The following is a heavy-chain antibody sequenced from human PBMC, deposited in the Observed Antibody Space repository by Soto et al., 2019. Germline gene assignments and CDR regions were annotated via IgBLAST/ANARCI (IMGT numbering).Heavy chain of an antibody. D-gene: IGHD6-13*01. CDR3: ARAGIAAAGALYYFDY. V-gene: IGHV3-21*05. CDR2: ISSSSIYI. Sequence: PGGSLRLSCAASGFTFSSYSMNWVRQAPGKGLEWVSYISSSSIYIYYADSVKGRFTISRDNAKNSLYLQLDSLRAEDTAVYYCARAGIAAAGALYYFDYWGQGILVTVSS. CDR1: GFTFSSYS. J-gene: IGHJ4*02.